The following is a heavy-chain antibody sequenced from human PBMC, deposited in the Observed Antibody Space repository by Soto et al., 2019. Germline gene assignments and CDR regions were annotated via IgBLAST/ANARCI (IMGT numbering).Heavy chain of an antibody. CDR2: LSWNGGYI. D-gene: IGHD3-22*01. CDR3: VKDRDYFDSSGYFDY. V-gene: IGHV3-9*01. Sequence: EVQLVESGGGLEQPGRSLRLSCAASGFSFDDFAMHWVRQAPWKGLEWVSGLSWNGGYIAYADSVKGRFTISRDNAKNSLYLHMSSLRVEDTALYYCVKDRDYFDSSGYFDYWGQGTLVTVSS. CDR1: GFSFDDFA. J-gene: IGHJ4*02.